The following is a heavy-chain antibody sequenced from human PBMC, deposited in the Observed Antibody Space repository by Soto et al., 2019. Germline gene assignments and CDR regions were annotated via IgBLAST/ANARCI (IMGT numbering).Heavy chain of an antibody. CDR3: ARFVRHQLPTIDF. Sequence: QVQLMQSGAEVKKPGASVRVSCKASGYTFTSYDINWVRQATGQGLEWMGWMNPESTNTGYAQKFQGRVTMTRDTSISTAYMELSSLRSEDTAVYYCARFVRHQLPTIDFWGQGTLVTVSS. J-gene: IGHJ4*02. CDR2: MNPESTNT. D-gene: IGHD2-2*01. V-gene: IGHV1-8*01. CDR1: GYTFTSYD.